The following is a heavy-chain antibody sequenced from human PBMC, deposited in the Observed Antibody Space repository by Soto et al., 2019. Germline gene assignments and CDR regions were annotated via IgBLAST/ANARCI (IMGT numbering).Heavy chain of an antibody. V-gene: IGHV4-39*07. J-gene: IGHJ3*02. CDR3: ARDLFDHDAFDI. CDR1: GGSISSSSYY. Sequence: SETLSLTCTVSGGSISSSSYYWGWIRQPPGKGLEWIGSIYYSGSTYYNPYLKSRVTISVDTSKNQFSLKLSSVTAADSAVYYCARDLFDHDAFDIWGQGTMVTVSS. CDR2: IYYSGST.